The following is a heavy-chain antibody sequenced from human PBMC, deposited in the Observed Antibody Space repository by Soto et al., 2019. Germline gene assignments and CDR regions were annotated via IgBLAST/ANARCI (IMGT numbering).Heavy chain of an antibody. CDR1: GGSISSYY. J-gene: IGHJ3*02. Sequence: SETLSLTCTVSGGSISSYYWSWIRQPPGKGLEWIGYIYYGGSTNYNPSLKSRVTISVDTSKNQFSLKLSSVTAADTAVYYCARGGGDCTNGVCLDAFDIWGQGTMVTVSS. CDR3: ARGGGDCTNGVCLDAFDI. D-gene: IGHD2-8*01. CDR2: IYYGGST. V-gene: IGHV4-59*01.